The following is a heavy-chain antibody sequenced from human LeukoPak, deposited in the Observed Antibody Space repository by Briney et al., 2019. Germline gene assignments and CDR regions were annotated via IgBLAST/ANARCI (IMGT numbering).Heavy chain of an antibody. CDR3: ASSLKARSSGYYYGPIDY. D-gene: IGHD3-22*01. Sequence: PGGSLRLSCAASGFSFSDHWMTWVRQAPVKGLEWVANIKEDGSDKYYMDSVKGRFTISRDNSKNTLYLQMNSLRAEDTAVYYCASSLKARSSGYYYGPIDYWGQGTLVTVSS. V-gene: IGHV3-7*03. J-gene: IGHJ4*02. CDR2: IKEDGSDK. CDR1: GFSFSDHW.